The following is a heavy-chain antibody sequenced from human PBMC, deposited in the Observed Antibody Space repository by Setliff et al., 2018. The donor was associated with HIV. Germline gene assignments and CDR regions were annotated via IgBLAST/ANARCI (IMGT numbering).Heavy chain of an antibody. D-gene: IGHD2-2*01. Sequence: PGGSLRLSCAAPGLTFEYYAITWVRQTPGKGLEWVSAISGSGGGTYYADSVKGRFTITRDNSKNTLYLQMNSLKAEDTAVYYCAKEGVPAAMFGFNFYYYYMDVWGKGTTVTVSS. V-gene: IGHV3-23*01. CDR3: AKEGVPAAMFGFNFYYYYMDV. J-gene: IGHJ6*03. CDR1: GLTFEYYA. CDR2: ISGSGGGT.